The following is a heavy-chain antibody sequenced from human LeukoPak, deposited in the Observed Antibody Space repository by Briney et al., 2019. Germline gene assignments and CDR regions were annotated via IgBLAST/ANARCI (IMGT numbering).Heavy chain of an antibody. J-gene: IGHJ6*03. CDR1: GFTFDDYA. CDR2: ISWNSGSI. D-gene: IGHD4-17*01. CDR3: ARARSGDYETYYYYYYMDV. V-gene: IGHV3-9*01. Sequence: PGRSLRLSCAASGFTFDDYAMHWVRQAPGKGLEWVSGISWNSGSIGYADSVKGRFTISRDNAKNSLYLQMNSLRAEDTAVYYCARARSGDYETYYYYYYMDVWGKGTTVTISS.